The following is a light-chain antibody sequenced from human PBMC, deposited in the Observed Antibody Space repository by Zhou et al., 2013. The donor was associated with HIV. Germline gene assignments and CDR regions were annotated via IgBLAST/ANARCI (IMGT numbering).Light chain of an antibody. CDR1: QSVSSY. V-gene: IGKV3-15*01. CDR3: QQSYSTPWT. CDR2: GAS. J-gene: IGKJ1*01. Sequence: ETVMTQSPATLSVSPGERATLSCRASQSVSSYLAWYQQKPGQAPRLLIYGASTRATGIPARFSGSGSGTDFTLTISSLQPEDFATYYCQQSYSTPWTFGQGTKVEIK.